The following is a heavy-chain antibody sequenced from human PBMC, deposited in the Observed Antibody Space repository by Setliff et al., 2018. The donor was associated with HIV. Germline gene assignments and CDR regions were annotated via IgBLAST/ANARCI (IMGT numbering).Heavy chain of an antibody. J-gene: IGHJ5*02. CDR1: GYTFTGYY. Sequence: ASVKVSCKASGYTFTGYYMHWVRQAPGQGLEWMGRINPNSGGTNYAQKFQGRVTMTRDTSISTAYMELSRLRSDDTAVYYCARNFAVGGWFDPWGQGTLVTVSS. V-gene: IGHV1-2*06. CDR3: ARNFAVGGWFDP. CDR2: INPNSGGT. D-gene: IGHD3-3*01.